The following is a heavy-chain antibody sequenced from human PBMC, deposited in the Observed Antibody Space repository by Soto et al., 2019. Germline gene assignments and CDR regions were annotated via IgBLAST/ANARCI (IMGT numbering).Heavy chain of an antibody. V-gene: IGHV3-11*04. D-gene: IGHD6-25*01. CDR2: ITSSGRIT. Sequence: QVQLVESGGGWVKPGGSLRLSCAASGFTFSDYYMSWILQSAGKGLDWVSYITSSGRITYYAVSVKGRFTISRDNAKNSLYMQMNSLRAADTAVYYCARELGMGLGYSSATRSYNGMEVWVQGTTITVSS. J-gene: IGHJ6*02. CDR3: ARELGMGLGYSSATRSYNGMEV. CDR1: GFTFSDYY.